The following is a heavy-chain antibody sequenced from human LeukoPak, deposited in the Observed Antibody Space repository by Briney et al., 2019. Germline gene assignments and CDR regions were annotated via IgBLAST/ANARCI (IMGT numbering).Heavy chain of an antibody. J-gene: IGHJ4*02. CDR2: IYYSGST. D-gene: IGHD2-2*01. V-gene: IGHV4-31*03. CDR3: ARDSVVGGYFDY. Sequence: PSQTLSLTCTVSGGSISSGGYYWSWIRQHPGKGLEWIGYIYYSGSTYYNPSLKSRVTISVDTSKNQFSLKLSSVTAADTAVYYCARDSVVGGYFDYWGQGTLVTVSS. CDR1: GGSISSGGYY.